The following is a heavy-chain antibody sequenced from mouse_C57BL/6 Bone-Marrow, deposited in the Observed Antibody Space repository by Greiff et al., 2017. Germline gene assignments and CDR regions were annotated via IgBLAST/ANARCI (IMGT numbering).Heavy chain of an antibody. Sequence: QVQLKESGPELVKPGASVKISCKASGYAFSSSWMNWVKQRPGKGLEWIGRIYPGDGDTNYNGKFKGKATLTADKSSSTAYMQLSSLTSEDSAVYFCARGYHWYFDVWGTGTTVTVSS. D-gene: IGHD1-2*01. V-gene: IGHV1-82*01. J-gene: IGHJ1*03. CDR3: ARGYHWYFDV. CDR2: IYPGDGDT. CDR1: GYAFSSSW.